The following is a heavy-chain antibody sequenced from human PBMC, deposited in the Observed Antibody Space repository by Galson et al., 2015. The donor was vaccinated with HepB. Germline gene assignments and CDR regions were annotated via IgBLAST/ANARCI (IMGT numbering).Heavy chain of an antibody. CDR1: GFTFTSYA. V-gene: IGHV3-23*01. J-gene: IGHJ6*02. D-gene: IGHD3-10*01. CDR3: AKARGSGSKAYYYYGMGV. CDR2: ISGSGGST. Sequence: SLRLSCAASGFTFTSYAMSWVRQAPGKGLEWVSGISGSGGSTYYADSVKGRFTISRDNSKNTLYLQMNSLRAEDTAVYYCAKARGSGSKAYYYYGMGVWGQGTTVTVSS.